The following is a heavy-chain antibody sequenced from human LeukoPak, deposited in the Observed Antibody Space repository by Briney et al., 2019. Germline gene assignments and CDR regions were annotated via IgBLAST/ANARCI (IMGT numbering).Heavy chain of an antibody. J-gene: IGHJ3*02. CDR2: ISASGGTT. V-gene: IGHV3-23*01. CDR1: GFSISSYA. D-gene: IGHD2-15*01. Sequence: GGSLRLSCAASGFSISSYAMSWVRQAPGKGLEWVSSISASGGTTYYADSVEGRFTISRDNSKNTHYLQMGSLRVEDTAVYCCAKIPGGWRADYAFNIWGLGTMVTVSS. CDR3: AKIPGGWRADYAFNI.